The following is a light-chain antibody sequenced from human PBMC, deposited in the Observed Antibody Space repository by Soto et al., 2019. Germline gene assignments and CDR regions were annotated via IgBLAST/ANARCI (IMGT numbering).Light chain of an antibody. CDR2: DVS. CDR3: QQYDHLST. V-gene: IGKV1-33*01. Sequence: DIQMPQSPSSLSASVGDRVTITCQSSQDVKYLNWYQQKSGKVPELLIYDVSNLERGVPARFSGSGSGTDFTLTISSLEPEDIATYFCQQYDHLSTFGQGTKVEI. CDR1: QDVKY. J-gene: IGKJ2*01.